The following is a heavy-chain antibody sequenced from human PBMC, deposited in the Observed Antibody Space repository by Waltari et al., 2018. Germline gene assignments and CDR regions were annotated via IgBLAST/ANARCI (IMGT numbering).Heavy chain of an antibody. J-gene: IGHJ5*02. V-gene: IGHV4-39*07. CDR2: IYYSGST. CDR1: GGSISSSSYY. CDR3: ARKRADWFDP. Sequence: QLQLQESGPGLVKPSETLSLTCTVSGGSISSSSYYWGWIRQPPGKGLEWIGSIYYSGSTYYNPALKSRVTISVDTSKNQFSLKLSSVTAADTAVYYCARKRADWFDPWGQGTLVTVSS.